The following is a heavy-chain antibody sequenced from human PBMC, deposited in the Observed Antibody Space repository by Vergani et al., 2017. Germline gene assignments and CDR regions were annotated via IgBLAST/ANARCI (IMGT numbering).Heavy chain of an antibody. CDR1: GFTFSSYA. CDR3: AKNSKSIAVGGASVLPN. Sequence: EVQLLESGGGLVQPGGSLRLSCAASGFTFSSYAMSWVRQAPGKGLEWVSAISGSGGSTYYADSVKGRFIIARDNSKNTLYLQMNSLRAEDTAVYYCAKNSKSIAVGGASVLPNWGQGTLVTVSA. CDR2: ISGSGGST. J-gene: IGHJ4*02. D-gene: IGHD6-19*01. V-gene: IGHV3-23*01.